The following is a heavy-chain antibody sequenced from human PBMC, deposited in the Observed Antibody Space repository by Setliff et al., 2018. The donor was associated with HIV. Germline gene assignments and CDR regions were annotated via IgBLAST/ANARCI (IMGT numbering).Heavy chain of an antibody. D-gene: IGHD3-3*01. J-gene: IGHJ4*02. V-gene: IGHV6-1*01. CDR2: TYYRSKWYN. CDR3: ASFSPPFDY. Sequence: SQTLSLTCAISGDSVSSNSAAWNWIRQSPSRGLEWLGRTYYRSKWYNNYAVSVKSRITINPDTSKNQFSLKLSSVTAADTAVYYCASFSPPFDYWGQGTLVTVSS. CDR1: GDSVSSNSAA.